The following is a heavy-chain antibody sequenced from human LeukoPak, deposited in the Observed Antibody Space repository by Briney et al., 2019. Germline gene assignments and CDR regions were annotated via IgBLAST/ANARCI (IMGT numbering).Heavy chain of an antibody. CDR2: VTYDGSKA. CDR1: GFTFRNYG. Sequence: GGSLRLSCAASGFTFRNYGMHWVRQVPGKGVEWLGVVTYDGSKAFYADSVKGRLTISRDNSKNTLYLQMNTLTVEDRAVYFCAKDQRTMNRRMDVWGQGTAVIVSS. V-gene: IGHV3-30*18. CDR3: AKDQRTMNRRMDV. D-gene: IGHD1-14*01. J-gene: IGHJ6*02.